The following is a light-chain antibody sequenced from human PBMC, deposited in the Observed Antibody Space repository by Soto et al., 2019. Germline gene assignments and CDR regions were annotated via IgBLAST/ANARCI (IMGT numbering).Light chain of an antibody. J-gene: IGKJ3*01. CDR2: AAS. V-gene: IGKV1-27*01. CDR3: QNHNSAPLT. CDR1: QGISNS. Sequence: DIQMTQSPSSLSASLGDTVTISCRASQGISNSLAWFQQKPGRVPQFLIYAASTLQPGVPPRFSGSGSGTDFTLTISSLQPEDVATYYCQNHNSAPLTFGPGTRVDLK.